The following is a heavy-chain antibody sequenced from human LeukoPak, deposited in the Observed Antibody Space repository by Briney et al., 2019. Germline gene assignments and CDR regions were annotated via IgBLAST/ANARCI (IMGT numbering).Heavy chain of an antibody. CDR3: AQCQYYDSWSGADYYMDV. J-gene: IGHJ6*03. CDR2: ISSSINTI. CDR1: GFTFSNYC. Sequence: GGSLRLSCAASGFTFSNYCLNWVRQAPGKGLEWISYISSSINTIYYADSVKGRFTISRDNAKNSLYLQLDSLRAEDTAVYYCAQCQYYDSWSGADYYMDVWGKGTTVTVSS. D-gene: IGHD3-3*01. V-gene: IGHV3-48*01.